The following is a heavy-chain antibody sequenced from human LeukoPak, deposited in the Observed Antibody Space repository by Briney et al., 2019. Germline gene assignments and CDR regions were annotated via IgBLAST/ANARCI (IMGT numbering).Heavy chain of an antibody. D-gene: IGHD4-23*01. CDR3: AISWDYGGKGGAFDI. Sequence: SETLSLTCTVSGGSISSHYWSWIRQPPGKGLEWIGYIYYSGSTNYNPSLKSRVTISVDTSKNQFSLKLSSVTSADTAVYYCAISWDYGGKGGAFDIWGQGTMVTVSS. CDR1: GGSISSHY. J-gene: IGHJ3*02. CDR2: IYYSGST. V-gene: IGHV4-59*11.